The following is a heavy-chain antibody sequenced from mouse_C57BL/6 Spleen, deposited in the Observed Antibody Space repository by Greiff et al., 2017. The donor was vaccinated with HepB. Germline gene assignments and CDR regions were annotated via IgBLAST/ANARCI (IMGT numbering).Heavy chain of an antibody. D-gene: IGHD1-1*01. J-gene: IGHJ4*01. Sequence: VQLQQSGPELVKPGASVKISCKASGYAFSSSWMNWVKQRPGKGLEWIGRIYSEDGDTNYNGKFKGKATLTADKASSTAYMQLSSLTSEDSAVYCCPRPHYGSKDYYARDYWGQGTSVTVSS. CDR2: IYSEDGDT. CDR3: PRPHYGSKDYYARDY. V-gene: IGHV1-82*01. CDR1: GYAFSSSW.